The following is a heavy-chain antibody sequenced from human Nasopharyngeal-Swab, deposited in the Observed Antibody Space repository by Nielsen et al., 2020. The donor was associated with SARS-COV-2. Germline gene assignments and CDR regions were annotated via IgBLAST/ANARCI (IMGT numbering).Heavy chain of an antibody. V-gene: IGHV4-59*01. D-gene: IGHD3-22*01. CDR3: ARDLTYYYDSSGYYRYGMDV. CDR2: IYYSGST. J-gene: IGHJ6*02. CDR1: GGSIGSYY. Sequence: GSLRLSCTVSGGSIGSYYWSWIRQPPGKGLEWIGYIYYSGSTNYNPSLKSRVTISVDTSKNQFSLKLSSVTAADTAVYYCARDLTYYYDSSGYYRYGMDVWGQGTTVTVSS.